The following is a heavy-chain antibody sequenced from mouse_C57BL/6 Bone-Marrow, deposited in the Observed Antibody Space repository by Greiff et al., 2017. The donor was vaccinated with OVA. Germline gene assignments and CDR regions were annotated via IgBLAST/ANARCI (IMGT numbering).Heavy chain of an antibody. CDR1: GYTFTSYW. J-gene: IGHJ2*01. Sequence: QVQLQQPGAELVKPGASVKLSCKASGYTFTSYWMHWVKQRPGQGLEWIGMIHPNSGSTNYNEKFKSKATLTVDKSSSTAYMQLSSLTSEDSAVYYCARQITTVVATKYFDYWGKGTTLTVSS. D-gene: IGHD1-1*01. CDR2: IHPNSGST. V-gene: IGHV1-64*01. CDR3: ARQITTVVATKYFDY.